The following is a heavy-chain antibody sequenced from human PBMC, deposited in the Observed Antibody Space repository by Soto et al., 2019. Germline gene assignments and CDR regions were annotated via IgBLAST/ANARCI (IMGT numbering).Heavy chain of an antibody. J-gene: IGHJ6*03. CDR2: INAGNGNT. Sequence: ASVKVSCKASGYTFTSYAMHWVRQAPGQRLEWMGWINAGNGNTKYSQKFQGRVTITRDTSASTAYMELSSLRSEDTAVYYCANFFCGGGGCNYYYYRAAREKGTRAPVPS. V-gene: IGHV1-3*01. CDR1: GYTFTSYA. CDR3: ANFFCGGGGCNYYYYRAA. D-gene: IGHD2-15*01.